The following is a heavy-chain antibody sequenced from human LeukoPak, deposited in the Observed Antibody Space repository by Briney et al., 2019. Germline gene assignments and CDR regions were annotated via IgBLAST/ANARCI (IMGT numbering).Heavy chain of an antibody. CDR1: GFSVSSNY. CDR2: LYSSGYS. D-gene: IGHD6-13*01. Sequence: GGSLTLSCAASGFSVSSNYTSWVRQAPGKGLEWVSVLYSSGYSKYADSVKGRFSISRDNSENTLSLQMNSLRAEDTAVYYCARDPSKAAAGGTLWGQGILVTVSS. CDR3: ARDPSKAAAGGTL. J-gene: IGHJ4*02. V-gene: IGHV3-66*01.